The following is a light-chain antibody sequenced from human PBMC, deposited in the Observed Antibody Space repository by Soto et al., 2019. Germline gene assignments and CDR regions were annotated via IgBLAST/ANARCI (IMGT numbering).Light chain of an antibody. Sequence: EIVLTQSPVTLSLSPGERATLSCRASQSVRTYLAWYQVKPGQAPRLLIYDASSRATGIPDRFSGSGSGTDFTLTISRLEPEDFAVYYCQQYGSSLITFGQGTRLEIK. CDR3: QQYGSSLIT. CDR2: DAS. CDR1: QSVRTY. V-gene: IGKV3-20*01. J-gene: IGKJ5*01.